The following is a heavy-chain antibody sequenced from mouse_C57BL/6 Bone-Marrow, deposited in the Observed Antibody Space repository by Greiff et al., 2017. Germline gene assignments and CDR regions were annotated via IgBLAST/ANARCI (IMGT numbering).Heavy chain of an antibody. CDR2: IYPGGGGT. CDR1: GYAFSSSW. D-gene: IGHD2-3*01. Sequence: QVQLQQSGPELVKPGASVKISCKASGYAFSSSWMNWVKQRPGQGLEWIGGIYPGGGGTNYNGKFKGKATLTADTSSSTAYMQLSSLTSEDSAVYFCARGGYYAWFAYWGQGTLVTVSA. V-gene: IGHV1-82*01. J-gene: IGHJ3*01. CDR3: ARGGYYAWFAY.